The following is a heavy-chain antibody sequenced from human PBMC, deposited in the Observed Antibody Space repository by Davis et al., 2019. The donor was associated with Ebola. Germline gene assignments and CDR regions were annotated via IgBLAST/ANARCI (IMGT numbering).Heavy chain of an antibody. D-gene: IGHD2-15*01. CDR2: INHSGST. CDR3: ARVGPRYCSGGSCYYRFDP. J-gene: IGHJ5*02. V-gene: IGHV4-34*01. CDR1: GGSFSGYY. Sequence: MPGGSLRLSCAVYGGSFSGYYWSWIRQPPGKGLEWIGEINHSGSTNYNPSLKSRVTISVDTSKNQFSLKLSSVTAADTAVYYCARVGPRYCSGGSCYYRFDPWGQGTLVTVSS.